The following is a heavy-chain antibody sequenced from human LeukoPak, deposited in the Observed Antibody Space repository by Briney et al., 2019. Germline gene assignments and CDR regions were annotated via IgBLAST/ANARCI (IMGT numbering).Heavy chain of an antibody. CDR2: IRSKANSYAT. CDR3: TSSYYYGSGSYQNSQKVV. V-gene: IGHV3-73*01. Sequence: GGSLSLSCAASGFTFSGSAMHWVRQASGKGLEWVGRIRSKANSYATAYAASVKGRFTISRDDSKNTAYLQMNSLKTEDTAVYYCTSSYYYGSGSYQNSQKVVWGQGTLVTVSS. D-gene: IGHD3-10*01. CDR1: GFTFSGSA. J-gene: IGHJ4*02.